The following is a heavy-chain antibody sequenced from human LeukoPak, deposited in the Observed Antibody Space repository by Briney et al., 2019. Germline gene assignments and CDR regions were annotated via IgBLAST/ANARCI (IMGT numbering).Heavy chain of an antibody. D-gene: IGHD2-2*01. V-gene: IGHV3-23*01. J-gene: IGHJ3*02. CDR1: GLTFSSYA. CDR2: FCGSCDST. CDR3: AKDLLTDIVVVPAANDAFDI. Sequence: EGSKSLSCASSGLTFSSYAMSWVRQAPRNGVDWVSAFCGSCDSTYYAVSVMGRFTNSRDNSKNTLYLQMNSLRAEDTAVYYCAKDLLTDIVVVPAANDAFDIWGEGTMVTVSS.